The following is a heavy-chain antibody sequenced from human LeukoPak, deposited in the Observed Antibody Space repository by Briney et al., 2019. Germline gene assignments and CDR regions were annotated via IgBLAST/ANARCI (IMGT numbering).Heavy chain of an antibody. CDR3: ARDKGDYDTSGSLFVF. CDR2: ISGSGGST. J-gene: IGHJ4*02. CDR1: GFTFSSYA. Sequence: GGSLRLSCAASGFTFSSYAMSWVRQAPGKGLEWVSAISGSGGSTYYADSVKGRFTISRDNAKNSLYLQMNSLRAEDTAVYYCARDKGDYDTSGSLFVFGGQGTLVTVSS. D-gene: IGHD3-22*01. V-gene: IGHV3-23*01.